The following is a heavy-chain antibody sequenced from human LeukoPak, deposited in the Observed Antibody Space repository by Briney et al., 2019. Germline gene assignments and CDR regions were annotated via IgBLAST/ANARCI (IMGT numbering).Heavy chain of an antibody. CDR3: PREWTPGIAVAGTGLDY. V-gene: IGHV3-33*01. CDR1: GFTFSSYG. CDR2: IWYDGSNR. D-gene: IGHD6-19*01. Sequence: GGSLRLSCAASGFTFSSYGMHWVRQAPATGREGVAVIWYDGSNRYYADSVKGRFTISRDKSKNTLYLPMNSRRAEDPAVYYCPREWTPGIAVAGTGLDYWGQGTLVTVS. J-gene: IGHJ4*02.